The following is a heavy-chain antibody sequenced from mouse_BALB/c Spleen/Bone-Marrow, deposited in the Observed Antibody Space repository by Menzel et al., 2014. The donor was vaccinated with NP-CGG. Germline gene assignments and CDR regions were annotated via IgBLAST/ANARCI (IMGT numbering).Heavy chain of an antibody. CDR3: ARQGYYGKGDY. J-gene: IGHJ2*01. CDR1: GFDFSRYW. V-gene: IGHV4-1*02. CDR2: INPDSSTV. D-gene: IGHD2-1*01. Sequence: EVKLEESGGGLVQPGGSLKLSCAASGFDFSRYWMSWVRQAPGKGLEWIGEINPDSSTVNYTPSLKDKFIISRDNAKNTLYLQMSKVRSGDTALYYCARQGYYGKGDYWGQGTTLTVSS.